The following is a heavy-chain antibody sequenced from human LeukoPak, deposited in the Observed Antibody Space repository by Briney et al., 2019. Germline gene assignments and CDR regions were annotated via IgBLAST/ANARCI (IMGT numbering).Heavy chain of an antibody. CDR3: AREGWNYGPRYYFDY. CDR2: IYTSGST. CDR1: GGSISSGSYY. J-gene: IGHJ4*02. V-gene: IGHV4-61*02. Sequence: MASQTLALTCTVSGGSISSGSYYWSWIRQPAGKGLEWIRRIYTSGSTNYNPSLKSRVTISVDTSKNQFSLKLSSVTAADTAVYYCAREGWNYGPRYYFDYWGQGTLVTVSS. D-gene: IGHD1-7*01.